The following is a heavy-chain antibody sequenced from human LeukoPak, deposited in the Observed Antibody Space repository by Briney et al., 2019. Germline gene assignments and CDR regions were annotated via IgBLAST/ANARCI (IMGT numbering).Heavy chain of an antibody. D-gene: IGHD3-9*01. CDR3: ARQLVDSDYYFDY. V-gene: IGHV4-39*01. CDR1: GGSISSRSYY. J-gene: IGHJ4*02. CDR2: IYYSGST. Sequence: SETLSLTCTVSGGSISSRSYYWGWIRQPPGKGLEWFGSIYYSGSTYYNPSLKSRVTISVDTSKNQFSLKLSSVTAADTAVYYCARQLVDSDYYFDYWGQGTLVTVSS.